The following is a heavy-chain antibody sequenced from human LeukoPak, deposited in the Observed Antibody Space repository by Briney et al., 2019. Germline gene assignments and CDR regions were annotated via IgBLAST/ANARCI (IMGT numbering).Heavy chain of an antibody. CDR1: GFTFSSYA. D-gene: IGHD3-22*01. CDR2: VRYDGSKT. V-gene: IGHV3-33*01. Sequence: PGGSLRLSCAASGFTFSSYAMHWVRQAPGKGLEWVAVVRYDGSKTYSADSVKGRITISRDDSKNTLYLQMNSLRAEDTAVYYCARGVDYYDSSGTIDYWGQGTLVTVSS. J-gene: IGHJ4*02. CDR3: ARGVDYYDSSGTIDY.